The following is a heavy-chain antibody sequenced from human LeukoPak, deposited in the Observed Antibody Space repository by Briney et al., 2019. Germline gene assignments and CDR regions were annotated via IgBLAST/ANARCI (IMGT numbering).Heavy chain of an antibody. J-gene: IGHJ1*01. CDR3: ATYSSLNRREFQY. D-gene: IGHD3-22*01. Sequence: GGSLRLSCAGSGFTFSRYTFNWVRQAPGRGLEWVSAISGDSKYIYYTDSVKGRFTISRDNAKNSLYLQMNSLRAEDTAVYYCATYSSLNRREFQYWGQGTLLTASS. CDR1: GFTFSRYT. V-gene: IGHV3-21*01. CDR2: ISGDSKYI.